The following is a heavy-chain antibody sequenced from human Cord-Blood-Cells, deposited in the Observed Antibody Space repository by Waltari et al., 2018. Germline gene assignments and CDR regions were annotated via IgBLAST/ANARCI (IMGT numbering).Heavy chain of an antibody. V-gene: IGHV3-21*01. Sequence: EVQLVESGGGLVKPGGSLRLSCAASGFTFSSYSMNWVRQAPGEGLEWVSSMSSSSSYIYYADSVKGRFTISRDNAKNSLYLQMNSLRAEDTAVYYCARAPATVVFDYWGQGTLVTVSS. J-gene: IGHJ4*02. CDR2: MSSSSSYI. CDR3: ARAPATVVFDY. D-gene: IGHD4-4*01. CDR1: GFTFSSYS.